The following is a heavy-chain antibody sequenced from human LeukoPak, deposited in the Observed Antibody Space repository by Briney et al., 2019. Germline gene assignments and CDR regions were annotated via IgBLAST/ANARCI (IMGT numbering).Heavy chain of an antibody. CDR3: ARERGIAAAEDY. CDR2: IYHSGST. CDR1: GYSISSGYY. V-gene: IGHV4-38-2*02. J-gene: IGHJ4*02. Sequence: PSETLSLTCAVSGYSISSGYYWGWIRQPPGKGLEWIGSIYHSGSTYYNPSLKSRVTKSVDTSKNQFSLKLSSVTAADTAVYYCARERGIAAAEDYWGQGTLVTVSS. D-gene: IGHD6-13*01.